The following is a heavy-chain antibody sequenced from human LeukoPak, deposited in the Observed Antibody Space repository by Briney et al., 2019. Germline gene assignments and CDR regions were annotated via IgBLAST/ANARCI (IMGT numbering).Heavy chain of an antibody. CDR2: ISGSGGTT. Sequence: GRSLRLSCPASGFTFSSYAMSWVRQAAGKGLEWLSGISGSGGTTYYADSVQGRFTLSRDNSNKTLFLQMSSLRAEDTAVYYCAKGDVVTAIFPLDYWGQGTLVIVSS. CDR3: AKGDVVTAIFPLDY. V-gene: IGHV3-23*01. CDR1: GFTFSSYA. D-gene: IGHD5-12*01. J-gene: IGHJ4*02.